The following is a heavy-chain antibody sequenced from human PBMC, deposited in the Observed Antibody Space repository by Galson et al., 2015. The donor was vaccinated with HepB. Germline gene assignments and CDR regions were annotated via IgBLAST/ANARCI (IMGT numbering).Heavy chain of an antibody. D-gene: IGHD6-13*01. V-gene: IGHV1-3*01. CDR1: GYTFTSYA. CDR2: INAGNGNT. Sequence: SVKVSCKASGYTFTSYAMHWVRQAPGQRLEWMGWINAGNGNTKYSQKFQGRVTITRDTSASTAYMELSSLRSEDTAVYYCARGDYYSSSWYPSYYYGMDVWGQGTTVTVSS. CDR3: ARGDYYSSSWYPSYYYGMDV. J-gene: IGHJ6*02.